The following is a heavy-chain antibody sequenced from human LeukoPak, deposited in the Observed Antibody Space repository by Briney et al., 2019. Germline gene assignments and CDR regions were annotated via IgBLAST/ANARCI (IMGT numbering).Heavy chain of an antibody. D-gene: IGHD6-13*01. Sequence: KASETLSPTCTVSGGSISSSSYYWGWIRQPPGKGLEWIGSIYYSGSTYYNPSLKSRVTISVDTSKNQFSLKLTSVTAADTAVYYCAKGRDSSSWFLETSFDCWGQGILVTVSS. CDR3: AKGRDSSSWFLETSFDC. V-gene: IGHV4-39*01. J-gene: IGHJ4*02. CDR2: IYYSGST. CDR1: GGSISSSSYY.